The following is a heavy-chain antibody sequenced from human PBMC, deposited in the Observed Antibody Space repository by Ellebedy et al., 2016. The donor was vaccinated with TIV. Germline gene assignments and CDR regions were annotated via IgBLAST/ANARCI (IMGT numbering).Heavy chain of an antibody. Sequence: GESLKISCAASGFTFSSYAMHWVRQAPGKGLEWVAVISYNGSNKYYADSVKGRFTISRDNSKDTLYLQMNSLRAEDTAVYYCARVESPYYYGDYYWFDPWGQGTLVTVSS. D-gene: IGHD4-17*01. CDR3: ARVESPYYYGDYYWFDP. CDR2: ISYNGSNK. CDR1: GFTFSSYA. J-gene: IGHJ5*02. V-gene: IGHV3-30*01.